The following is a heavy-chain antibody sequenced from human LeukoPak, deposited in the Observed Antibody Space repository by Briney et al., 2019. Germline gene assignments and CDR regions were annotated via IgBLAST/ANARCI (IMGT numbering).Heavy chain of an antibody. CDR2: ISWNSGSI. CDR3: AKDRNGYYYGMDV. D-gene: IGHD2-8*01. CDR1: GCTFDDYA. J-gene: IGHJ6*02. Sequence: PGGSLRLSCAASGCTFDDYAMHWVRQAPGKGLEWVSGISWNSGSIGYAASVKGRFTMSRDHAKNSLYLQMTSLRAEDTALYYCAKDRNGYYYGMDVWGQGTTVTASS. V-gene: IGHV3-9*01.